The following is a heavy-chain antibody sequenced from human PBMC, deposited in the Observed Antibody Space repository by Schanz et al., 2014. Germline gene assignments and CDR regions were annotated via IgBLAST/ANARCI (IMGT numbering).Heavy chain of an antibody. J-gene: IGHJ6*03. D-gene: IGHD2-21*01. CDR3: VREEDCPSVLGCYYYMDV. V-gene: IGHV3-33*01. CDR1: GFTFSNHG. CDR2: IWYDGSNE. Sequence: VQLVESGGGVVQPGRSLRLSCAASGFTFSNHGMHWVRQSPGKGLEWVALIWYDGSNEYYADSVKGRFTISRDNSKNTLFLQMSSLRAEDTAVYYCVREEDCPSVLGCYYYMDVWGKGTSVTVSS.